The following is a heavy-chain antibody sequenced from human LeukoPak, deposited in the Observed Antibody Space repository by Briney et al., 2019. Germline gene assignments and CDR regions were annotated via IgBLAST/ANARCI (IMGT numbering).Heavy chain of an antibody. V-gene: IGHV1-69*05. CDR1: GGTFSSYA. CDR3: ASSLPWFGEFHIRTFDY. J-gene: IGHJ4*02. CDR2: IIPIFGTA. D-gene: IGHD3-10*01. Sequence: SVKVSCKASGGTFSSYAISWVRQAPGQGLEWMGGIIPIFGTANYAQKFQGRVTITTDESTSTAYMELSSLRSEDTAVYYCASSLPWFGEFHIRTFDYWGQGTLVTVSS.